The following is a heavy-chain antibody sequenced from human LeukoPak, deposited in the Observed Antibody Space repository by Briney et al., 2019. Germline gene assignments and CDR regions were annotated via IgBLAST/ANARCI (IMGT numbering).Heavy chain of an antibody. CDR1: GYTFTSYY. V-gene: IGHV1-46*01. D-gene: IGHD6-6*01. Sequence: ASVMVSCRASGYTFTSYYMHWVRQAPGQGLEWMGIINPSGGSTSYAQKFQGRVTMTRDTSTSTVYMELSSLRSEDTAVYYCARDKSSVAIDYWGQGTLVTVSS. CDR2: INPSGGST. CDR3: ARDKSSVAIDY. J-gene: IGHJ4*02.